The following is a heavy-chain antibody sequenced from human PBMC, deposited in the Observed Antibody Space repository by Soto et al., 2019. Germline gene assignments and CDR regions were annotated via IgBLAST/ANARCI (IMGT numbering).Heavy chain of an antibody. CDR2: IIPIFGTA. CDR3: AGRTRASIAAPIDY. CDR1: RGTFSSYA. Sequence: QVQLVQSGAEVKKPGSSVKVSCKASRGTFSSYAISWVRQAPGQGLEWMGGIIPIFGTANYAQKFQGRVTITADESTSTAYMEPSSLRSEDTAVYYCAGRTRASIAAPIDYWGPGTLVTVSS. D-gene: IGHD6-13*01. V-gene: IGHV1-69*01. J-gene: IGHJ4*02.